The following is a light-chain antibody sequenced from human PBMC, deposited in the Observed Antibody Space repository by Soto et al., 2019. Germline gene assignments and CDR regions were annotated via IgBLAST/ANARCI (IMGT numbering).Light chain of an antibody. V-gene: IGLV2-23*02. J-gene: IGLJ1*01. CDR3: CSYVDSSTSYV. CDR2: EVN. Sequence: QSVLTQPASGSGSHGQSIPISCTGTRSDVGSYNLVSWFQQHPGKAPKLLIYEVNRRPSGISNRFSGSKSGSTASLTVSGLHAEDEADYYCCSYVDSSTSYVFGSGTKVTVL. CDR1: RSDVGSYNL.